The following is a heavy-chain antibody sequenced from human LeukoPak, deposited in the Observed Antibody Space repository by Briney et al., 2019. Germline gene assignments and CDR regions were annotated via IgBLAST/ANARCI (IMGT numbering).Heavy chain of an antibody. Sequence: SETLSLTCTVSGGSISSSSYYWGWIRQPPGKGLEWIGSIYCSGSTYYNPSLKSRVTISVDTSKNQFSLKLSSVTAADTAVYYCASGYDFWSFDYWGQGTLVTVSS. J-gene: IGHJ4*02. CDR3: ASGYDFWSFDY. CDR2: IYCSGST. CDR1: GGSISSSSYY. D-gene: IGHD3-3*01. V-gene: IGHV4-39*07.